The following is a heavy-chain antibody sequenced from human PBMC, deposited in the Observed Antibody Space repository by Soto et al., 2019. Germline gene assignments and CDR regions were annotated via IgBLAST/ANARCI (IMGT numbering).Heavy chain of an antibody. CDR1: GFFISSGNY. D-gene: IGHD2-15*01. Sequence: SSETLSLTCAVSGFFISSGNYWGWIRKPPGKGLEWIGSIFHGGNTYYNPSLKSRVTISVDMSKNQFSLKLNSVSAADTAVYYCARARWYDAFDVWGQGTVVTVSS. CDR2: IFHGGNT. V-gene: IGHV4-38-2*01. CDR3: ARARWYDAFDV. J-gene: IGHJ3*01.